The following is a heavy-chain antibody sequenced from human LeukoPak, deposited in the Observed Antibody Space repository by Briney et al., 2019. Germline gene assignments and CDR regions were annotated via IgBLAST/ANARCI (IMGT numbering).Heavy chain of an antibody. CDR1: GYTFTSYD. D-gene: IGHD3-10*01. CDR2: MNPNSGNT. Sequence: GASVKVPCKASGYTFTSYDINWVRQATGQGLEWMGWMNPNSGNTGYAQKFQGRVTITRNTSISTAYMELSSLRSEDTAVYYCARSITMVRGVGGAAYYYYYMDVWGKGTTVTVSS. J-gene: IGHJ6*03. V-gene: IGHV1-8*03. CDR3: ARSITMVRGVGGAAYYYYYMDV.